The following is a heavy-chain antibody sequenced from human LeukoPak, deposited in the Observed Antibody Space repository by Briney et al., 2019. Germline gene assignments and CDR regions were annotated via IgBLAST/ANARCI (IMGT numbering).Heavy chain of an antibody. J-gene: IGHJ5*02. V-gene: IGHV3-21*01. CDR2: ISSSSYI. D-gene: IGHD5-12*01. CDR3: ARGGLGGYDLWFDP. CDR1: GFTFSSYS. Sequence: GGSLRLSCAASGFTFSSYSMNWVRQAPGKGLEWVSSISSSSYIHYADSVKGRFTISRDNAKNSLYLQMNSLRAEDTAVYYCARGGLGGYDLWFDPWGQGTLVTVSS.